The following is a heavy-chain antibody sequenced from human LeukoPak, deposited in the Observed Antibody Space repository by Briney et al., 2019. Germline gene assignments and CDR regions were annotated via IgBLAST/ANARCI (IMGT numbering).Heavy chain of an antibody. J-gene: IGHJ1*01. CDR2: IYYSGYT. CDR3: ARGRGYGTVQH. D-gene: IGHD4-17*01. CDR1: GGSISSDY. V-gene: IGHV4-59*08. Sequence: SETLSLTCTVSGGSISSDYWSWIRQPPGKGLEWIGYIYYSGYTNYNPSLKSRVTISIDTSKNQFSLKLSSVTAADTAVYFCARGRGYGTVQHWGQGTLVTVSS.